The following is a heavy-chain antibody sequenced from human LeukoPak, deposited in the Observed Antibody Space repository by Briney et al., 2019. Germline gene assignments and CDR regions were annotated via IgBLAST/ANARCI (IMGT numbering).Heavy chain of an antibody. CDR3: ARVSVATVPRADYFDY. CDR1: GGSISSSSYY. CDR2: IYYSGST. V-gene: IGHV4-39*07. Sequence: SETLSLTCTVSGGSISSSSYYWGWIRQPPGKGLEWIGSIYYSGSTYYNPSLKSRVTISVDTSKNQFSLKLSSVTAADTAVYYCARVSVATVPRADYFDYGGQGTLVTVSS. J-gene: IGHJ4*02. D-gene: IGHD5-12*01.